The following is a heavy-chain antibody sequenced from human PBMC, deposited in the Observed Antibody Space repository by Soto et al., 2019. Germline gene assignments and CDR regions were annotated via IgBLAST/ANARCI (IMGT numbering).Heavy chain of an antibody. Sequence: SLRLSCAASGFTFSSYGMHWVRQAPGKGLEWVAVISYDGSNKYYADSVKGRFTISRDNSKNTLYLQMNSLRAEDTAVYYCAKDMGSGYYIQPPYYYYGMDVWGQGTTVTVSS. V-gene: IGHV3-30*18. J-gene: IGHJ6*02. D-gene: IGHD3-3*01. CDR3: AKDMGSGYYIQPPYYYYGMDV. CDR2: ISYDGSNK. CDR1: GFTFSSYG.